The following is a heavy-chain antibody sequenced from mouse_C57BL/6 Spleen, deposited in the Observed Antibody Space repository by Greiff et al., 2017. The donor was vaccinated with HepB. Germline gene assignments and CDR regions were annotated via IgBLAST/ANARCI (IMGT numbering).Heavy chain of an antibody. D-gene: IGHD1-1*01. J-gene: IGHJ4*01. Sequence: QVQLQQPGAELVKPGASVKLSCKASGYTFTSYWMQWVKQRPGQGLEWIGEIDPSDSYTNYNQKFKGKATLTVDTSSSTAYMQLSSLTSEDSAVNYCARRNYYGCHYYAMDDWGKGTTVTVSS. CDR1: GYTFTSYW. CDR2: IDPSDSYT. V-gene: IGHV1-50*01. CDR3: ARRNYYGCHYYAMDD.